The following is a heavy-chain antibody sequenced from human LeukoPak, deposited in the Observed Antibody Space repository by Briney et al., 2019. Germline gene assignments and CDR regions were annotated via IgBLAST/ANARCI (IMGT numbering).Heavy chain of an antibody. CDR3: ARERDYGDYGGGWVRPAERLYYFDY. CDR2: IYTSGST. D-gene: IGHD4-17*01. J-gene: IGHJ4*02. V-gene: IGHV4-61*02. Sequence: NPSETLSLTCTVSGGSISSGSYYWSWIRQPAGKGLEWIGRIYTSGSTNYNPSLKSRVTISVDTSKNQFSLKLSSVTAADTAVYYCARERDYGDYGGGWVRPAERLYYFDYWGQGTLVTVSS. CDR1: GGSISSGSYY.